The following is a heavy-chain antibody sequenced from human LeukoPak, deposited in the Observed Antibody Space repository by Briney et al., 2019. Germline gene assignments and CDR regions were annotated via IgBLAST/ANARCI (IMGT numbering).Heavy chain of an antibody. Sequence: GGSLRLSCAASGFTFSSYAMNWVRQAPGKGLEWVSTISGSGGDTYYADSVKGRFTISRDNSKNTLYLQMNSLRAEDTAIYYCAKGGYGSGSYSGFDIWGQGTMVTVSS. CDR3: AKGGYGSGSYSGFDI. CDR1: GFTFSSYA. D-gene: IGHD3-10*01. V-gene: IGHV3-23*01. J-gene: IGHJ3*02. CDR2: ISGSGGDT.